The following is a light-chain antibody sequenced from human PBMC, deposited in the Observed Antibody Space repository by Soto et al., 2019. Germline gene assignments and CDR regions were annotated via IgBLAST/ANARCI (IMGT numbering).Light chain of an antibody. Sequence: EIVLTQSPATLSLSPGERATLSCRASQSVSSYLAWYQQKPGQAPRLLIYDVSDRATGLPDRFSGSGSGTDFTLTISSLEPEDSAIYYCQQRANWPGTFGQGTKV. CDR1: QSVSSY. CDR3: QQRANWPGT. CDR2: DVS. J-gene: IGKJ1*01. V-gene: IGKV3-11*01.